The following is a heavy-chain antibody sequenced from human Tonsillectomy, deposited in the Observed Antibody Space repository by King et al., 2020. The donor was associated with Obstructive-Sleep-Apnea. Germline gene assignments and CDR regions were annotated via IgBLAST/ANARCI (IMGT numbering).Heavy chain of an antibody. CDR3: ASESYDILIGFYLGWGYFDY. J-gene: IGHJ4*02. CDR1: GFTFSSYS. D-gene: IGHD3-9*01. Sequence: VQLVESGGGLVKPGGSLRLSCAASGFTFSSYSMNWVRQAPGKGLEWVSSISSSSSYIYYADSVKGRFTISRDNAKNSLYLQMNSLRAEDTAVYYCASESYDILIGFYLGWGYFDYWGQRSLVIVSS. CDR2: ISSSSSYI. V-gene: IGHV3-21*01.